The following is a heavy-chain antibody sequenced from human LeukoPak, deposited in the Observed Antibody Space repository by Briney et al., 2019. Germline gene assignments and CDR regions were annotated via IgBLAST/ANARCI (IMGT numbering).Heavy chain of an antibody. CDR3: ALPLRDGDFYFDY. D-gene: IGHD4-17*01. CDR2: ISTDGSSR. CDR1: GFTFSSYW. V-gene: IGHV3-74*01. Sequence: GGSLRLSCAASGFTFSSYWMHWLRQEPRKGLVWVSRISTDGSSRSYADSVKGRFTISRDNGKNTLYLQMNSLRAEDTAVYYCALPLRDGDFYFDYWGQGALVTVSS. J-gene: IGHJ4*02.